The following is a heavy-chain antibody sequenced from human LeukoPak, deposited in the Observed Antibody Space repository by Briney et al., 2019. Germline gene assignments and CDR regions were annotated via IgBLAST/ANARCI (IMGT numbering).Heavy chain of an antibody. V-gene: IGHV3-23*01. Sequence: GGSLRLSCEASGFTFSSYAMSWVRQAPGKGLERVSAISGSGGSTYYADSVKGRFTISRDNSKNTLYLHMNSLRAEDTAVYYCAKDTGVFDFTFDYWGQGTLVTVSS. CDR1: GFTFSSYA. CDR3: AKDTGVFDFTFDY. J-gene: IGHJ4*02. CDR2: ISGSGGST. D-gene: IGHD3-9*01.